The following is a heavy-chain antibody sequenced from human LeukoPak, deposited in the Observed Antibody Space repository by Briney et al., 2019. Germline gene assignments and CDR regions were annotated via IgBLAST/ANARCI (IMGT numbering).Heavy chain of an antibody. V-gene: IGHV4-31*03. Sequence: PSQTLSLTRTVSGGSINNGGYYWSWIRQHPGKGLEWIGYIYYSGSSYYNPSLRSRVTISVDTSKNHFSLKLSSVTAADTAVYYCPRNRDGYNSFDYWGQGTLVTVSS. D-gene: IGHD5-24*01. J-gene: IGHJ4*02. CDR3: PRNRDGYNSFDY. CDR1: GGSINNGGYY. CDR2: IYYSGSS.